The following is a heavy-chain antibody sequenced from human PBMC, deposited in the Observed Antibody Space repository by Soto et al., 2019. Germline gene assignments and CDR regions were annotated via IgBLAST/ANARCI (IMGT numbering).Heavy chain of an antibody. CDR3: ARDSQYDYIWGSYRSGDAFDI. J-gene: IGHJ3*02. Sequence: GGSLRLSCAASGFTFSSYWMHWVRQAPGKGLLWVSRINSDGSSTSYADSVKGRFTISRDNAKNTLYLQMNSLRAEDTAVYYCARDSQYDYIWGSYRSGDAFDIWGQGTMVTVSS. D-gene: IGHD3-16*02. CDR1: GFTFSSYW. V-gene: IGHV3-74*01. CDR2: INSDGSST.